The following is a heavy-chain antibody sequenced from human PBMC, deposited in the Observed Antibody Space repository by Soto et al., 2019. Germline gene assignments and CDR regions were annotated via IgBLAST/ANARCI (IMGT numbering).Heavy chain of an antibody. D-gene: IGHD2-2*01. J-gene: IGHJ4*02. Sequence: GGSLRLSCAASGFTFSDYYMSWIRQAPGKGLEWVSYISSSGSTIYYTDSVKGRFTISRDNAKNSLYLQMNSLRAEDTAVYYCARGQGCSSTSCYLTYYVDYWGQGTRVTVS. V-gene: IGHV3-11*01. CDR3: ARGQGCSSTSCYLTYYVDY. CDR1: GFTFSDYY. CDR2: ISSSGSTI.